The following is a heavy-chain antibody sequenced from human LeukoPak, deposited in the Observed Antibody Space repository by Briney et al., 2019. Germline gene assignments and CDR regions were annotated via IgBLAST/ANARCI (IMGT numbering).Heavy chain of an antibody. CDR3: ATYYTIFDPFDY. CDR1: GFSITSGYY. D-gene: IGHD3-3*01. J-gene: IGHJ4*01. V-gene: IGHV4-38-2*02. CDR2: MYHSGTT. Sequence: SETLSLTCNVSGFSITSGYYWGWIRQPPGKGLEWIGSMYHSGTTHVNPSFNSPVNLSVDPSKNPFSLQLNSVPAADTAVYYCATYYTIFDPFDYCGRGTLVTVSS.